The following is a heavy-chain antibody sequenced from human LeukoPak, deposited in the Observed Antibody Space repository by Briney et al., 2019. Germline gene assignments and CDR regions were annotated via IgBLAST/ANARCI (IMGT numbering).Heavy chain of an antibody. V-gene: IGHV1-2*02. J-gene: IGHJ1*01. CDR1: EYTFTGYY. D-gene: IGHD3-22*01. CDR2: INPNSGGT. CDR3: ARDGVGYYDSSGYYYFQH. Sequence: GASVKVSCKASEYTFTGYYMHWVRQAPGQGLEWRGWINPNSGGTNYAQKFQGRVTMTRDTSISTAYMELSRLRSDDTAVYYCARDGVGYYDSSGYYYFQHWGQGTLVTVSS.